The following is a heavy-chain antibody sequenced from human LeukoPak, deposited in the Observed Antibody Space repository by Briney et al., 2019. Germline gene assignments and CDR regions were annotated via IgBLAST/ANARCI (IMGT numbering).Heavy chain of an antibody. CDR3: AKAATAMAHYYYYYMDV. D-gene: IGHD5-18*01. CDR1: GFTFDDYA. J-gene: IGHJ6*03. V-gene: IGHV3-43*02. Sequence: GGSLRLSRAASGFTFDDYAMHWVRQAPGKGLEWVSLTSGDGGSTYYADSVKGRFTISRDNSKNSLYLQMNSLRTEDTALYYCAKAATAMAHYYYYYMDVWGKGTTVTVSS. CDR2: TSGDGGST.